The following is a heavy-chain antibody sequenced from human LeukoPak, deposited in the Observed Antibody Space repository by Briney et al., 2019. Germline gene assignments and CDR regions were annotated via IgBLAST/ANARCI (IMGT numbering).Heavy chain of an antibody. J-gene: IGHJ4*02. V-gene: IGHV3-21*05. CDR2: ISSSGSHI. Sequence: GGSLRLSCAASGFTFSGYGMNWVRQAPGKGLEWDSYISSSGSHIYYADSVKGRFTISRDNSKNTLYLQVNSLRAEDTAVYYCAEDYLPYYGSGSYYCDWGQGTLVTVSS. CDR3: AEDYLPYYGSGSYYCD. CDR1: GFTFSGYG. D-gene: IGHD3-10*01.